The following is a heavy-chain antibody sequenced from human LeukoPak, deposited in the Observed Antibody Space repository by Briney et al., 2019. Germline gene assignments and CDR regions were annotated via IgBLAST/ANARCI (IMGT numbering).Heavy chain of an antibody. J-gene: IGHJ5*02. Sequence: SETLSLTCTVSGASISSGGYYWSWIRQHPGQGLEWIGYIYYSGSTNYYPALKSRVTIFRDTSKNQFSLNLSSVTAADTAVYYCAKDVLTLIAAADTMYNWFDPWGQGTLVTVSS. D-gene: IGHD6-13*01. V-gene: IGHV4-31*03. CDR1: GASISSGGYY. CDR2: IYYSGST. CDR3: AKDVLTLIAAADTMYNWFDP.